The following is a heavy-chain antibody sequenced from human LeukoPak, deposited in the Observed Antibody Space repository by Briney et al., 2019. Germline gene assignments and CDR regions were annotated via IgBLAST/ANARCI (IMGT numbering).Heavy chain of an antibody. J-gene: IGHJ3*01. Sequence: GGSLRLSCAASGFTFSVAAMTWVRQAPGKGLEWVSLIGASGESTYYADSAKGRFTISRDNSKNTLSLQMNSLRVEDTAMYFCAKDIQLSTWGLGTMVTVSS. CDR1: GFTFSVAA. D-gene: IGHD5-24*01. CDR2: IGASGEST. V-gene: IGHV3-23*01. CDR3: AKDIQLST.